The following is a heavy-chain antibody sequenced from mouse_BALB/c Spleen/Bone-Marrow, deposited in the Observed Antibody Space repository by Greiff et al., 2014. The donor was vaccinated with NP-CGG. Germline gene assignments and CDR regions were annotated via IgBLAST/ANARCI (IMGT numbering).Heavy chain of an antibody. D-gene: IGHD2-10*02. CDR2: ISDGGNYS. CDR1: GFTFSDNY. CDR3: ARSRMRYGAMDY. V-gene: IGHV5-4*02. Sequence: VQLKESGGGLVKPGGSLKLSCAASGFTFSDNYIYWLRQTPEKRWEGVATISDGGNYSYYPDSVKGRFTISRDNAKNNLYLQMSSLKSEDTAMYYCARSRMRYGAMDYWGQGTSVTVFS. J-gene: IGHJ4*01.